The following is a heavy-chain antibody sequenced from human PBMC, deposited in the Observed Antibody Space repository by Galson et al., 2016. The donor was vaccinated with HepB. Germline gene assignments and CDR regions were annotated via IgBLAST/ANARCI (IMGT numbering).Heavy chain of an antibody. D-gene: IGHD1-26*01. J-gene: IGHJ4*02. V-gene: IGHV3-23*01. CDR2: ISAIGSATGHYT. CDR1: GFTFSTYA. CDR3: AKEDGSYFDY. Sequence: SLRLSCAASGFTFSTYAMNWVRQAPGKGLEWVSAISAIGSATGHYTYYTDSVKGRFTISSDNSKNTLYLQVNSLRAEDTAVYYCAKEDGSYFDYWGQGTLVTVSS.